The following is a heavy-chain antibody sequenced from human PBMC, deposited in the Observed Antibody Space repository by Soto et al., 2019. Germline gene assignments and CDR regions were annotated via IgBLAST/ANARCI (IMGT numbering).Heavy chain of an antibody. D-gene: IGHD6-6*01. CDR3: ARGSSIAGLYYGMDV. J-gene: IGHJ6*02. V-gene: IGHV4-31*02. CDR2: NYYRGIT. Sequence: WTWIRQHPGKGLEWIGYNYYRGITYYNPSLKSRVTISLDTSKNQFSPKLSSVTAADTAVYYCARGSSIAGLYYGMDVWGQGTTVTVSS.